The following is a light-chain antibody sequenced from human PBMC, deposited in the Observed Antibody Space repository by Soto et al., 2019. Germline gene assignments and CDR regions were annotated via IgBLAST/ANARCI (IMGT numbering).Light chain of an antibody. V-gene: IGLV2-8*01. Sequence: QSVLTQPPSASGSPGQSVTISCTGTSSDVGGYSFVSWYQQHPGKAPKLMIFEDTKRPSGVSHRFSGSKSGNTASLTIAGLQPEDAADYYCCSYAGSSTMTFGGGTKVTVL. J-gene: IGLJ2*01. CDR2: EDT. CDR1: SSDVGGYSF. CDR3: CSYAGSSTMT.